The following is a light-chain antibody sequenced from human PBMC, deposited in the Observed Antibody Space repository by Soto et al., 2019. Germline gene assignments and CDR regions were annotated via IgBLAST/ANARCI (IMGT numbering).Light chain of an antibody. CDR3: QQYNSYSRT. CDR2: KAS. V-gene: IGKV1-5*03. J-gene: IGKJ1*01. Sequence: DIQMTQSPSTLSASVGDRVTITCRANQSISTWLAWYQQEPGKAPKLLIYKASHLDSGVPSRFSGSGSGTELTLTISSLQPDDFASYYCQQYNSYSRTFGQGTKVEIK. CDR1: QSISTW.